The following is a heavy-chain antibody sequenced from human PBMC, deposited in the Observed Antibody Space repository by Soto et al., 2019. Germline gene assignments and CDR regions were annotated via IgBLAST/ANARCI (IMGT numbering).Heavy chain of an antibody. CDR2: IYYSGST. CDR3: ARARHYSGWFDP. J-gene: IGHJ5*02. V-gene: IGHV4-31*03. CDR1: GGSISSGGYY. D-gene: IGHD2-15*01. Sequence: QVQLQESGPGLVKPSQTLSLTCTVSGGSISSGGYYWSWIRQHPGKGLEWIGYIYYSGSTYYNPSLKSRVTISIDTSKNQFSLPLSSVTAADTAIYYCARARHYSGWFDPWGQGTLVTVSS.